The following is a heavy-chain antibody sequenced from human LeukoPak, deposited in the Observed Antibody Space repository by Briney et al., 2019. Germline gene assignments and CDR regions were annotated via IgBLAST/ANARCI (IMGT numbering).Heavy chain of an antibody. CDR2: INPNSGGT. Sequence: ASVKVSCKASGYTFTGYYMHWVRQAPGQGLEWMGRINPNSGGTNYAQTFQGRVTMTRDTSISTAYMELSRLRSDDTAVYYCARDRNVDYYYYYYMDVWGKGTTVTVSS. V-gene: IGHV1-2*06. J-gene: IGHJ6*03. D-gene: IGHD1-1*01. CDR3: ARDRNVDYYYYYYMDV. CDR1: GYTFTGYY.